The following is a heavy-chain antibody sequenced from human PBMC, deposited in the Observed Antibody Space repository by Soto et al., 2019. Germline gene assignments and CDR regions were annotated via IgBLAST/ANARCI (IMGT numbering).Heavy chain of an antibody. CDR2: ISYDGSNK. J-gene: IGHJ4*02. Sequence: GGSLRLSCAASGFTFSSYAMHWVRQAPGKGLEWVAVISYDGSNKYYADSVKGRFTISRDNSKNTLYLQMNSLRAEDTAVYYCAREDTMVRVFDYWGQGTLVTVSS. CDR1: GFTFSSYA. V-gene: IGHV3-30-3*01. D-gene: IGHD3-10*01. CDR3: AREDTMVRVFDY.